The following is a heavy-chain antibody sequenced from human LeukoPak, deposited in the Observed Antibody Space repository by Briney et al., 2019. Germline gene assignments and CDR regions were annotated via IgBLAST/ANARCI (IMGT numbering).Heavy chain of an antibody. D-gene: IGHD6-6*01. CDR3: ARQVTAARSYYYYMDV. CDR1: GYSISNGYY. V-gene: IGHV4-38-2*01. J-gene: IGHJ6*03. CDR2: LYHSDST. Sequence: KPSETLSLTCAVSGYSISNGYYWVWIRQPPGKGLEWIGSLYHSDSTYYNPSLKSRVTMSVDTSKNQFSLKLSSVTAADTAVYYCARQVTAARSYYYYMDVWGKGTTVTVSS.